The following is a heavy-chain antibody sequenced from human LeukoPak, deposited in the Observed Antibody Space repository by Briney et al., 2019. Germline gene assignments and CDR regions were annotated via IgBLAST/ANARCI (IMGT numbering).Heavy chain of an antibody. CDR3: ARDYVWGSSNDY. CDR2: ISNSSSTI. V-gene: IGHV3-11*04. CDR1: GFIFRDYY. J-gene: IGHJ4*02. Sequence: KSGGSLRLSCAASGFIFRDYYMSWTRQAPGKGLEWVSYISNSSSTIHYADSVRGRFTISRDNAKSSLYLQMNSLRAEDTAVYFWARDYVWGSSNDYWGQGTLVTVSS. D-gene: IGHD3-16*01.